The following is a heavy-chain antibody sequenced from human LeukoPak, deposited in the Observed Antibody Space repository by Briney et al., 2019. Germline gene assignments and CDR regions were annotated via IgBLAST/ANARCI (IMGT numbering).Heavy chain of an antibody. CDR2: INPNSGGT. J-gene: IGHJ6*03. D-gene: IGHD4-23*01. Sequence: GASVKVSCKASGYTFTGYYMHWVRQAPGQGLEWMGWINPNSGGTNYAQKFQGRVTMTRDTSISTAYMELSRLRSDDTAVYYCARDRHYGGTRGLKDYYYYYMDVWGKGTTVTVSS. CDR1: GYTFTGYY. CDR3: ARDRHYGGTRGLKDYYYYYMDV. V-gene: IGHV1-2*02.